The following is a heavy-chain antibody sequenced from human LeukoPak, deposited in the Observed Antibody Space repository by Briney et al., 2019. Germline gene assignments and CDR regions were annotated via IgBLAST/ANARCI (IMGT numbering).Heavy chain of an antibody. CDR2: INSDGSRT. J-gene: IGHJ5*02. D-gene: IGHD1-1*01. CDR1: GITSISHW. Sequence: GGSLRLSCAASGITSISHWLHWVRQTPERGLVWVSRINSDGSRTTYADSVKGRFTISRDNAKNTLYLQMNSLRAEDTAVYYCAREQLEPSSHPFDPWGQGTLVTVSS. CDR3: AREQLEPSSHPFDP. V-gene: IGHV3-74*03.